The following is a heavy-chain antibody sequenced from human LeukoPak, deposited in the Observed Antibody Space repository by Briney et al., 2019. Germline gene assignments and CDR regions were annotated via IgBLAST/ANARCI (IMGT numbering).Heavy chain of an antibody. J-gene: IGHJ4*02. D-gene: IGHD6-19*01. CDR3: AGATKWLAHDF. CDR1: GFTVSGTY. V-gene: IGHV3-53*01. Sequence: GGSLRLSCAASGFTVSGTYMSWVRQAAGKGWEWVSTIFDAGRTTYADSVKGRFTISRDNYKNTLFLQMKSLRADDTAVYCCAGATKWLAHDFWGQGTLVTVSS. CDR2: IFDAGRT.